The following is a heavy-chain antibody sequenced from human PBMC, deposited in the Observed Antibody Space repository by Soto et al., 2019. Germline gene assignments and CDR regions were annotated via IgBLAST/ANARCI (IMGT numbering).Heavy chain of an antibody. CDR2: VSAHHGNT. V-gene: IGHV1-18*01. Sequence: QVHLVQSGAEVKKPGASVKVSCKGSGYTFTSYGITWVRQAPGQGLEWMGWVSAHHGNTDYAQTLQGRVTVTRDTSTRTAYMELRSLRSDDTAVYYCARGRYGDYWGQGALVTVSS. J-gene: IGHJ4*02. D-gene: IGHD1-1*01. CDR1: GYTFTSYG. CDR3: ARGRYGDY.